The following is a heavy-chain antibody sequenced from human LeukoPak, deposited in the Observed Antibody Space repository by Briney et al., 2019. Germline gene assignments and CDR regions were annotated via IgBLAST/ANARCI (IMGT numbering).Heavy chain of an antibody. CDR1: GGSISSGGYY. J-gene: IGHJ4*02. Sequence: SETLSLTCTVSGGSISSGGYYWSWIRQHPGKGLEWIGFIYYSGRTYYNPSLMSRVTISVGTSQNQFSMKLSSVTAADTAVYYCARVNGDYFDHWGQGTLVTVSS. CDR3: ARVNGDYFDH. V-gene: IGHV4-31*03. CDR2: IYYSGRT. D-gene: IGHD2-8*01.